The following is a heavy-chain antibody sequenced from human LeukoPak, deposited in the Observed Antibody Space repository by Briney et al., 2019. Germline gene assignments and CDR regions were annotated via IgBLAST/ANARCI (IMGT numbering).Heavy chain of an antibody. D-gene: IGHD6-19*01. CDR2: ISGSGGST. V-gene: IGHV3-23*01. Sequence: GGSLRLSCAASGFTFSSYAMSWVRQAPGKGLEWVSAISGSGGSTYYADSVKGRFTISRDNSKNTLYLQMNSLRAEDTAVYYCANLPLGIAVAGTGTYWGQGTLVTVSS. J-gene: IGHJ4*02. CDR3: ANLPLGIAVAGTGTY. CDR1: GFTFSSYA.